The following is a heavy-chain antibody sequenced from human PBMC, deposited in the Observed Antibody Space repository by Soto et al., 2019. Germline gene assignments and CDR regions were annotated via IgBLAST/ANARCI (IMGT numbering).Heavy chain of an antibody. CDR1: GASFTSNSYF. D-gene: IGHD3-22*01. Sequence: SESLSLTCTVSGASFTSNSYFCEWILQAPGKGLEWIASFSYGGMTYYNPSLKSRVSIPVDKSKSQFSLRLISVTAADTAVYYCATAPETSSPAGYYINHFDTRGQGTLVTV. CDR3: ATAPETSSPAGYYINHFDT. J-gene: IGHJ5*01. V-gene: IGHV4-39*01. CDR2: FSYGGMT.